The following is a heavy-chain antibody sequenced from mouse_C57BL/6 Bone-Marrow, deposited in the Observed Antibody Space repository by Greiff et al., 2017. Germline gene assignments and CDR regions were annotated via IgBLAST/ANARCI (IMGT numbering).Heavy chain of an antibody. V-gene: IGHV1-54*01. Sequence: QVQLQQPGAELVRPGTSVTVSCKASGYAFTNYLIEWVKQRPGQGLEWIGVINPGSGGTNYNEKFKGKALLTADKSSSTAYMQLSSLTSEDSAVYFCARGGGLYYGSSSYYYAMDYWGQGTSVTVSS. J-gene: IGHJ4*01. D-gene: IGHD1-1*01. CDR1: GYAFTNYL. CDR2: INPGSGGT. CDR3: ARGGGLYYGSSSYYYAMDY.